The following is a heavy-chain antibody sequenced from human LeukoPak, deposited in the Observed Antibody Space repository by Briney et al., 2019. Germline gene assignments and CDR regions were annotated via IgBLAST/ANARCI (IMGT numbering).Heavy chain of an antibody. CDR3: ARVGLGISTHLDY. D-gene: IGHD2-2*01. Sequence: SETLSLTCTVSGHSISGSSYYWGCIRQPPGKGLEWIGSISYSGSTYYNPSLKSRVTVSVATSKNQFSLKLNSVTAADTAVYYCARVGLGISTHLDYWGQGTLVTVSS. V-gene: IGHV4-39*07. CDR1: GHSISGSSYY. J-gene: IGHJ4*02. CDR2: ISYSGST.